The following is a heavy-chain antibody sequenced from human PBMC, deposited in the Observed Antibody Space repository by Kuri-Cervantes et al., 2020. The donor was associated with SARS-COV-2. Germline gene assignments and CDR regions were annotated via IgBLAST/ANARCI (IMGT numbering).Heavy chain of an antibody. D-gene: IGHD3/OR15-3a*01. CDR2: MNPNSSNT. Sequence: ASVKVSCKGSGNTFTSNYINWVRQATGQGLEWMAWMNPNSSNTGYAQKFQGRVTMTRNTSISTAYMELSSLRSEDTAVYYCARGQGGLERYWGQGTLVTVSS. J-gene: IGHJ4*02. CDR1: GNTFTSNY. V-gene: IGHV1-8*01. CDR3: ARGQGGLERY.